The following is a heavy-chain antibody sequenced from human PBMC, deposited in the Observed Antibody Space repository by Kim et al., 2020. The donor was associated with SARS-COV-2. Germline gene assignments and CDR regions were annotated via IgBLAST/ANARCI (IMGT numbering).Heavy chain of an antibody. D-gene: IGHD6-13*01. Sequence: YAQKFQGRVTKTRDTSTSTVYMELSSLRCEDTAVYYCARAGVSSWYGFDYWGQGTLVTVSS. CDR3: ARAGVSSWYGFDY. J-gene: IGHJ4*02. V-gene: IGHV1-46*01.